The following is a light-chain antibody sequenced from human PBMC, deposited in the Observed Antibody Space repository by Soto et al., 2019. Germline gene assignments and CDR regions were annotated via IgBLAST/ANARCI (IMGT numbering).Light chain of an antibody. J-gene: IGKJ1*01. CDR2: QTS. V-gene: IGKV3-11*01. Sequence: EIVLTQSPATLSSFPGDRVTLSCRASQYINTRLAWYQHRPGQAPRLLIYQTSIRAAGIPARFIASGSGTDFTLTISDVQPEDFALYYCHQRQSCPRTFGQGTKVDI. CDR3: HQRQSCPRT. CDR1: QYINTR.